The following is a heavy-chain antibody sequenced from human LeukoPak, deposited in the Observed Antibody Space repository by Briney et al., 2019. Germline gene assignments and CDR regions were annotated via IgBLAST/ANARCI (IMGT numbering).Heavy chain of an antibody. V-gene: IGHV4-59*01. CDR1: GGSFEHYY. J-gene: IGHJ4*02. CDR3: ASHRRSHGSEY. D-gene: IGHD3-10*01. CDR2: VYYSGST. Sequence: SETLSLTCTDSGGSFEHYYWGWIRQPPGKGLEWIGYVYYSGSTDYSPSLKSRLTISADTSKNQFSLKLRSVSAADTAVYYCASHRRSHGSEYWGQGILVTVSS.